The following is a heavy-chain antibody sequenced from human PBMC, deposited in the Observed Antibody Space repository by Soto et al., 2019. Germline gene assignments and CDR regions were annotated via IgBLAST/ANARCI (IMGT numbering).Heavy chain of an antibody. Sequence: QLQLQESGSGLVKPSQTLSLTCAVSGGSISSGGYSWSWIRQPPGKGLEWVGYIYHSGSTYYNPYLTSRVTIAVGRSKNQFSLKLSSVTAADTAVYYCARSASTVTTLDYWGKGTLVNVSS. CDR2: IYHSGST. CDR1: GGSISSGGYS. D-gene: IGHD1-1*01. J-gene: IGHJ4*02. CDR3: ARSASTVTTLDY. V-gene: IGHV4-30-2*01.